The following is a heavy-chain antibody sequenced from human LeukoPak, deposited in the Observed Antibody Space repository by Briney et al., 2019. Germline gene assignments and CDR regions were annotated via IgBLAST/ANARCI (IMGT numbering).Heavy chain of an antibody. Sequence: APVKVSCKASGYTFTSYDINWVRQATGQGLEWMGWMNPNSGNTGYAQKFQGRVTITRNTSISTAYIELSSLRSEDTAVYYCARPYTIRGNWFDPWGQGTLVTVSS. CDR3: ARPYTIRGNWFDP. CDR1: GYTFTSYD. J-gene: IGHJ5*02. CDR2: MNPNSGNT. D-gene: IGHD3-10*01. V-gene: IGHV1-8*03.